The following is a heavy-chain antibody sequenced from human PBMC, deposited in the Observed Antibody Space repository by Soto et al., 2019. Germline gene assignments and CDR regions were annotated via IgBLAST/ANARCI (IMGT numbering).Heavy chain of an antibody. D-gene: IGHD2-2*01. CDR2: ISGSGGST. CDR1: GFTFSSYA. V-gene: IGHV3-23*01. Sequence: GGSLRLSCAASGFTFSSYAMSWVRQAPGKGLEWVSAISGSGGSTYYADSVKGRFTISRDNSKNTLYLQMNSLRAENTAVYYCAKEAHRVIVVVPAAMYGMDDWGQGTTVTVSS. CDR3: AKEAHRVIVVVPAAMYGMDD. J-gene: IGHJ6*02.